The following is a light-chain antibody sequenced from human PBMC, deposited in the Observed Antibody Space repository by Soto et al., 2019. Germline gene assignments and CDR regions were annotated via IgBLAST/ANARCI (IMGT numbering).Light chain of an antibody. V-gene: IGKV3-15*01. CDR1: QNVNNR. CDR2: GAS. J-gene: IGKJ1*01. CDR3: QHFNSWPLL. Sequence: EIVMTHSPAMLSVSPGERATLSCSASQNVNNRLAWYQQKPGQPPRLLIYGASTRATGIPARFSGSGSGTEFTLTISSLQSEDFAVYYCQHFNSWPLLFGQGTKVDIK.